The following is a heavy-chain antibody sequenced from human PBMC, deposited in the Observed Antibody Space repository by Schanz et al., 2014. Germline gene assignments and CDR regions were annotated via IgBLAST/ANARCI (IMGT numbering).Heavy chain of an antibody. J-gene: IGHJ4*02. D-gene: IGHD6-13*01. CDR3: AREQRMAAAGLVDY. V-gene: IGHV3-23*01. CDR2: ISHSGGSK. Sequence: EVQLLKSGGGLVQPGGSLRLSCAASGFTFNSYAMTWVRQAPGKGLEWVSSISHSGGSKYYADSVKGRFTISRDNAKNSLYLQMNSLRAEDTAVFDCAREQRMAAAGLVDYWGQGTLVNVSS. CDR1: GFTFNSYA.